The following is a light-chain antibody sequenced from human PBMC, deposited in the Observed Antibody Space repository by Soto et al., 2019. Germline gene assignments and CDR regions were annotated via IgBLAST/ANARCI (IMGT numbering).Light chain of an antibody. CDR3: SSYTSSTTIYV. Sequence: QSVLTQPASVSGSPGQPITISCTGTSSDVGGYNYVSWYQQHPGKVPKLMIYEVSNRPSGVSNRFSGSKSGNTASLTISGLQAEDEADYYCSSYTSSTTIYVFGTGTKVT. CDR1: SSDVGGYNY. CDR2: EVS. V-gene: IGLV2-14*01. J-gene: IGLJ1*01.